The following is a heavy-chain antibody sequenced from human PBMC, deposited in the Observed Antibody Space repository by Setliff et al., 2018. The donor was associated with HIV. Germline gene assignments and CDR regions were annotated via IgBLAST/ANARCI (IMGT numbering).Heavy chain of an antibody. D-gene: IGHD4-17*01. CDR2: IYQTGVT. J-gene: IGHJ4*02. CDR1: GYSISSGYY. Sequence: PSETLSLTCAVSGYSISSGYYWGGIRQPPGKGLEWIGSIYQTGVTYYNPSFKSRVTISVDTSKNQFSLNLSSVTAADTAIYYCASHANTVTTGFLDYFDYWGQGTLVTVSS. V-gene: IGHV4-38-2*01. CDR3: ASHANTVTTGFLDYFDY.